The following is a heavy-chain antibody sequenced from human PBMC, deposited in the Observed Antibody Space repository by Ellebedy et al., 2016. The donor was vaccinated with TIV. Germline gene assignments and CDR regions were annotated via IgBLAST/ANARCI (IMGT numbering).Heavy chain of an antibody. V-gene: IGHV3-23*01. J-gene: IGHJ4*02. D-gene: IGHD2-8*01. CDR2: ISASGGST. Sequence: GESLKISCAASGFTVSSNYMSWVRQAPGRGLEWVSSISASGGSTYYADSVKGRFTISRDNSKNTLLLQMNSLSAEDTAVYFCAKMGFCPNGVCREFDYWGQGTLVTVSS. CDR3: AKMGFCPNGVCREFDY. CDR1: GFTVSSNY.